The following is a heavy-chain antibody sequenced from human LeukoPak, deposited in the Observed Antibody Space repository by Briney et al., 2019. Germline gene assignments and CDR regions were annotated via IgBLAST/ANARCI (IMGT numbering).Heavy chain of an antibody. CDR3: ARVSYSSGWSDY. Sequence: ASVKVSCKASGYTFTSYGISWVRQAPGQGLEWMGWINPNSGGTNYAQKFQGRVTMTRDTSISTAYMELSRLRSDDTAVYYCARVSYSSGWSDYWGQGTLVTVSS. CDR2: INPNSGGT. J-gene: IGHJ4*02. V-gene: IGHV1-2*02. CDR1: GYTFTSYG. D-gene: IGHD6-19*01.